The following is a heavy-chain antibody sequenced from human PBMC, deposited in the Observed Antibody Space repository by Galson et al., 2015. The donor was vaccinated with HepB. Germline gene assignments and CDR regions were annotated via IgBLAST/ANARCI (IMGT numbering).Heavy chain of an antibody. D-gene: IGHD3-22*01. J-gene: IGHJ4*02. V-gene: IGHV1-2*02. CDR1: GYTFTSYY. CDR2: INPNSGGT. Sequence: SVKVSCKASGYTFTSYYMHWVRQAPGQGLEWMGWINPNSGGTNYAQKFQGRVTMTRDTSISAAYMELSRLGSDDTAVYFCARAPPPYYDTNGVLDYWGQGSLVTVSS. CDR3: ARAPPPYYDTNGVLDY.